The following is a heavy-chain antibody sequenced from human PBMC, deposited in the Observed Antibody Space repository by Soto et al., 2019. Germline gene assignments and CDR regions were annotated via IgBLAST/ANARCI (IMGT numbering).Heavy chain of an antibody. CDR2: INAGDGKT. D-gene: IGHD4-17*01. CDR1: GYTFTSYA. Sequence: ASVKVSCKASGYTFTSYAIQWVRQAPGQRPEWMGWINAGDGKTKYSQNFQDRFSITRDKSATTAYMELNNLRADDTAVYYCAKDPNGDYVGAFDSWGHGTLVTVSS. J-gene: IGHJ4*01. V-gene: IGHV1-3*01. CDR3: AKDPNGDYVGAFDS.